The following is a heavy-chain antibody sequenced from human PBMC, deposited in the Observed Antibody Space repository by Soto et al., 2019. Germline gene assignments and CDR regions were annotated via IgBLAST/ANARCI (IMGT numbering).Heavy chain of an antibody. CDR1: GFTFSSYG. V-gene: IGHV3-30*18. Sequence: GGSLRLSCAASGFTFSSYGMHWVRQAPGKGLEWVAVISYDGSNKYYADSVKGRFTISRDNSKNTLYLQMNSLRAEDTAVYYCAKDSRYCISTSCYGTYYFDYWGQGTLVTVSS. CDR3: AKDSRYCISTSCYGTYYFDY. CDR2: ISYDGSNK. J-gene: IGHJ4*02. D-gene: IGHD2-2*01.